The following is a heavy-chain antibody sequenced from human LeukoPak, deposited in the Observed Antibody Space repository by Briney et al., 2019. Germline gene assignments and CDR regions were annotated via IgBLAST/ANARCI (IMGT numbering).Heavy chain of an antibody. CDR2: ISYDGSNK. V-gene: IGHV3-30*04. CDR3: GRDKEDILTDYYYYGMDV. D-gene: IGHD3-9*01. Sequence: GRSLRLSCAASGFTFSSYAMHWVRQAPGKGLEWVAVISYDGSNKYYADSVKGRFTISRDNSKNTLYLQMNSLRAEDTAVYYCGRDKEDILTDYYYYGMDVWGQGTTVTVSS. CDR1: GFTFSSYA. J-gene: IGHJ6*02.